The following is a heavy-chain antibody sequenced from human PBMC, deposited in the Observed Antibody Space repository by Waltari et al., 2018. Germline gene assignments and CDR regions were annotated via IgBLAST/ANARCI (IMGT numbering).Heavy chain of an antibody. D-gene: IGHD3-10*01. V-gene: IGHV1-69*14. CDR2: IIPICGTA. J-gene: IGHJ2*01. Sequence: QVQLVQSGAEVKKPGSSVKVSCKASGGTFSSYAISWVRQAPGQGLEWMGGIIPICGTANDAQKFQGRVTITADKSTSTAYMELSSLRSEDTAVYYCARDSRGVTPYWYFDLWGRGTLVTVSS. CDR3: ARDSRGVTPYWYFDL. CDR1: GGTFSSYA.